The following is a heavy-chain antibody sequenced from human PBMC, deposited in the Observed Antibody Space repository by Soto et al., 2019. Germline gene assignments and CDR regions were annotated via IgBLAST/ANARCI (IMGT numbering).Heavy chain of an antibody. J-gene: IGHJ3*02. D-gene: IGHD4-17*01. CDR3: AKDYGDYDDAFDI. Sequence: EVQLVESGGGLIQPGGSLRLSCAASGFTVSSNYMSWVRQAPGKGLEWVSVIYSGGSTYYADSVKGRFTISRDNSKNTLYLQMNSLRTEDTALYYCAKDYGDYDDAFDIWGQGTMVTVSS. V-gene: IGHV3-53*01. CDR1: GFTVSSNY. CDR2: IYSGGST.